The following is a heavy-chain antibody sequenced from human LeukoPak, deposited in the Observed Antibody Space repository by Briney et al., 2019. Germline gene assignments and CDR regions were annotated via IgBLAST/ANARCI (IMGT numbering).Heavy chain of an antibody. CDR2: IKSDGSDK. CDR3: ASTVRLDY. Sequence: GGSLRLSCAASGXSFSSYWLSWARQAPGKGLEWVANIKSDGSDKHYVDSVKGRFTISRDNAKNSLYLQMNSLRAEDTAVYYCASTVRLDYWGQGTLVTVSS. D-gene: IGHD3-22*01. CDR1: GXSFSSYW. V-gene: IGHV3-7*05. J-gene: IGHJ4*02.